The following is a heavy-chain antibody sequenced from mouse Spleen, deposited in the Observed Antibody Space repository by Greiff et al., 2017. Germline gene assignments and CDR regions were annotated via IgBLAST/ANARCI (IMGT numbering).Heavy chain of an antibody. CDR1: GYSFTGYY. D-gene: IGHD2-5*01. Sequence: VQLQQSGPELVKPGASVKISCKASGYSFTGYYMNWVKQSPEKSLEWIGEINPSTGGTTYNQKFKAKATLTVDKSSSTAYMQLKSLTSEDSAVYYCARIYSNYLAYWGQGTLVTVSA. V-gene: IGHV1-42*01. CDR3: ARIYSNYLAY. CDR2: INPSTGGT. J-gene: IGHJ3*01.